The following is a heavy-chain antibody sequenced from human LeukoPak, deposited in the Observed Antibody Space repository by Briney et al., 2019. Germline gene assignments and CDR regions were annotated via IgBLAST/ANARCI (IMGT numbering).Heavy chain of an antibody. V-gene: IGHV3-23*01. Sequence: GGSLRLSCAASGFTFSSYAMSWVRQAPGKGLECISGFSGSGGSTYYADSVKGRFTISRDNSKNTLYLQMNSLRAEDTAVYYCAKRGGGSYPDVWGKGTTVTISS. D-gene: IGHD1-26*01. CDR1: GFTFSSYA. J-gene: IGHJ6*04. CDR3: AKRGGGSYPDV. CDR2: FSGSGGST.